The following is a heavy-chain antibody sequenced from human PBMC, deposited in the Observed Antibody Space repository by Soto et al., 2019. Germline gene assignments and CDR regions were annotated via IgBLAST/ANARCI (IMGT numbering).Heavy chain of an antibody. D-gene: IGHD5-12*01. Sequence: EVQLVESGGGLVQPGRSLRLSCAASGFTFDDYAMHWVRQAPGKGLEWVSGISWNSGSIGYADSVKGRFTISRDNAKNSLYLQMNSLRAEDTALYYCANDPNSGYDFLGYFDLWGRGTLVTVSS. CDR2: ISWNSGSI. CDR1: GFTFDDYA. V-gene: IGHV3-9*01. J-gene: IGHJ2*01. CDR3: ANDPNSGYDFLGYFDL.